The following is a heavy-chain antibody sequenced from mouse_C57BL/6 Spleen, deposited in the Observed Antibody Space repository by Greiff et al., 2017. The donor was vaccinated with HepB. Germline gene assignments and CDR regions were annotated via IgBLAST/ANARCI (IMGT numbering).Heavy chain of an antibody. V-gene: IGHV1-9*01. CDR2: ILPGSGST. CDR1: GYTFTGYW. Sequence: VQLQESGAELMKPGASVKLSCKATGYTFTGYWIEWVKQRPGHGLKWIGEILPGSGSTNYNEKFKGKATFTADTSSNTAYMQLSSLTTEDSAIYYCAREGARDSSGYAWFAYWGQGTLVTVSA. CDR3: AREGARDSSGYAWFAY. D-gene: IGHD3-2*02. J-gene: IGHJ3*01.